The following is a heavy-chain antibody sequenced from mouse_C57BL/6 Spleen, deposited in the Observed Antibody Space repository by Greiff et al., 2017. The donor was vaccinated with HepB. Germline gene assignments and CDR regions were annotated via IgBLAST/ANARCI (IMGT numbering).Heavy chain of an antibody. Sequence: VQLQQPGAELVKPGASVKLSCKASGYTFTSYWMQWVKQRPGQGLEWIGEIDPSDSYTNYNQKFKGKATLTVDTASSTAYMQLSSLTSEDSAVYYCARQGPDYYGSSYWGQGTTLTVSS. D-gene: IGHD1-1*01. CDR3: ARQGPDYYGSSY. J-gene: IGHJ2*01. CDR1: GYTFTSYW. V-gene: IGHV1-50*01. CDR2: IDPSDSYT.